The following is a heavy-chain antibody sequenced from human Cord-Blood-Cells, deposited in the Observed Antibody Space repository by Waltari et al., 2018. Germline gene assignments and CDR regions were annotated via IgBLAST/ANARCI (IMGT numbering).Heavy chain of an antibody. CDR2: IYYSGST. V-gene: IGHV4-59*01. CDR1: GGSISSYY. Sequence: QVQLQESGPGLVKPSETLSLTCTVSGGSISSYYWSWIRQPPGKGLEWIGYIYYSGSTNYNPSLKSRVTISVDTSKNQFSLKLSSVTAADTAVYYCARVEIHSSSWFFDYWGQGTLVTVSS. D-gene: IGHD6-13*01. J-gene: IGHJ4*02. CDR3: ARVEIHSSSWFFDY.